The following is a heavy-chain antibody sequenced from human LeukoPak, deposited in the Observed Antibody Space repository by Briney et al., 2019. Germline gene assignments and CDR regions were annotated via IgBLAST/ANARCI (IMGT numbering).Heavy chain of an antibody. V-gene: IGHV4-4*09. Sequence: SETLSLTCTVSGGSISSYSWSWLPHPQGYELEWIGYIYNSGSTNYNPSLKSRVTISVYTSKNQFSLKLSSVTAADTAVYYCARYGSRGRYFWGQDARVTVSS. CDR2: IYNSGST. CDR3: ARYGSRGRYF. J-gene: IGHJ1*01. D-gene: IGHD2/OR15-2a*01. CDR1: GGSISSYS.